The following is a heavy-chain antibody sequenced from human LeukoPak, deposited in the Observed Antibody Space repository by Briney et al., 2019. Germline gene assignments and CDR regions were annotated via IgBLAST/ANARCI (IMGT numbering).Heavy chain of an antibody. CDR2: ITSGSNYI. Sequence: GGSLRLSCAASGFTFSSYGMNWVRQAPGKGLEWVSSITSGSNYIYYADSVKGRFTISRDNSKNTLYLQMNSLRAEDTAVYYCARERASCYFDYWGQGTLVTVSS. J-gene: IGHJ4*02. CDR3: ARERASCYFDY. V-gene: IGHV3-21*01. D-gene: IGHD2-2*01. CDR1: GFTFSSYG.